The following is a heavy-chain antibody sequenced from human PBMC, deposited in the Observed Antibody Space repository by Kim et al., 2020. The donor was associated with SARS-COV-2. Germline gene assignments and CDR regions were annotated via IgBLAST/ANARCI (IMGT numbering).Heavy chain of an antibody. CDR1: GFTFSSYA. Sequence: GGSLRLSCAASGFTFSSYAMSWVRQAPGKGLEWVSAISGSGGSTYYADSVKVRFTISRDNSKNTLYLQMNSLRAEDTAVYYCATPIVVVPAAMGAFDIWGQGTMVTVSS. V-gene: IGHV3-23*01. J-gene: IGHJ3*02. CDR3: ATPIVVVPAAMGAFDI. CDR2: ISGSGGST. D-gene: IGHD2-2*01.